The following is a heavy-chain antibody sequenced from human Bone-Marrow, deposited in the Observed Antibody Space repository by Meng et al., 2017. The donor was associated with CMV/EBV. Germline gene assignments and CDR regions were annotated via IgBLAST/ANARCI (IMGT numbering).Heavy chain of an antibody. V-gene: IGHV3-48*04. CDR1: GFTFTEHS. CDR2: INAARTAM. Sequence: GESLKISCTTSGFTFTEHSMNWVRQAPGKGLEWAAYINAARTAMWYADSVKGRFTISRDNAKNSLYLQMNSLRVEDTAVYYCARDHLWASDYWGQGTLVTVSS. CDR3: ARDHLWASDY. D-gene: IGHD3-3*02. J-gene: IGHJ4*02.